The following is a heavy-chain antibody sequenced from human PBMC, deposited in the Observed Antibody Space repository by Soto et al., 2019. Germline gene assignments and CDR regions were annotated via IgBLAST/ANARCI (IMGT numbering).Heavy chain of an antibody. CDR2: IYHSGST. CDR3: ARGDRGGFDL. CDR1: GDSISRSYW. J-gene: IGHJ3*01. V-gene: IGHV4-4*02. Sequence: PSETLSLTCAVSGDSISRSYWWSWVRQFPGKGLEWIGEIYHSGSTIYNPSLQSRVTLSVDKSKNEFSLKMSSVTAADTAVYYCARGDRGGFDLWGHGTVVTVSS. D-gene: IGHD3-10*01.